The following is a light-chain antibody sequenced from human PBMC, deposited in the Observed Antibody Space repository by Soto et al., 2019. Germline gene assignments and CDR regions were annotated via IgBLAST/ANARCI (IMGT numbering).Light chain of an antibody. J-gene: IGKJ4*01. CDR3: QQYGNVPLT. V-gene: IGKV3-20*01. CDR2: RVS. CDR1: QSVSNRY. Sequence: EVVLTQSPGTLSLSPGEGATLSCRASQSVSNRYFAWYQQKPGQAPRLLIDRVSSRATGIPDRFSGSGSGTDFTLTISRLEPEDFAVYYCQQYGNVPLTFGGGTKVEIK.